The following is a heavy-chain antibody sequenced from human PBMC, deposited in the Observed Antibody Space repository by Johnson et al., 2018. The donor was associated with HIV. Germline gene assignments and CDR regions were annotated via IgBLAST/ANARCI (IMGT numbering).Heavy chain of an antibody. Sequence: MLLVESGGGLVQPGGSMRLSCAASGFSFSDYYMSWIRQAPGKGLEWVANIKQDGSEKYYVDSVKGRFTISRDNAKNSLYLQMNSLRAEDTAVYYCARDSLQWLSEVGDAFDIWGQGTMVTVSS. CDR3: ARDSLQWLSEVGDAFDI. CDR2: IKQDGSEK. D-gene: IGHD6-19*01. J-gene: IGHJ3*02. V-gene: IGHV3-7*01. CDR1: GFSFSDYY.